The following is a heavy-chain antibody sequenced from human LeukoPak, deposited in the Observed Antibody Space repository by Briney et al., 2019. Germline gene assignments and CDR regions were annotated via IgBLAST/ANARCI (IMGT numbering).Heavy chain of an antibody. CDR1: GGTFSSHA. CDR2: IIPIFGTA. D-gene: IGHD3-9*01. Sequence: GASVKVSCKASGGTFSSHAISWVRQAPGQGLEWMGGIIPIFGTANYAQKFQGRVKITADESTSTAYMELSSLRSEDTAVYYCARALMYYDILTGRDAFDIWGQGTMVTVSS. J-gene: IGHJ3*02. V-gene: IGHV1-69*13. CDR3: ARALMYYDILTGRDAFDI.